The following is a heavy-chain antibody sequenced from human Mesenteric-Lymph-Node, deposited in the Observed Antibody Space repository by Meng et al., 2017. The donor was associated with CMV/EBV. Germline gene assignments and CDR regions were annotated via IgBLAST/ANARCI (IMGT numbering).Heavy chain of an antibody. J-gene: IGHJ4*02. V-gene: IGHV3-9*01. CDR1: GFTFDDYA. CDR3: ARDSGRVNY. Sequence: GGSLRLSCAASGFTFDDYAMHWVRQAPGKGLEWVSGISWNSGSIGYADSVKGRFTISRDNAKNSLYLQMNSLRAEDTAVYYCARDSGRVNYWGQGTLVTVSS. D-gene: IGHD1-26*01. CDR2: ISWNSGSI.